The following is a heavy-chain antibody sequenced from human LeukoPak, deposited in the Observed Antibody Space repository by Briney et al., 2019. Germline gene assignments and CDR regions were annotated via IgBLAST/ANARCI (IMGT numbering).Heavy chain of an antibody. CDR1: GFTFSNYG. V-gene: IGHV3-7*01. Sequence: GGSLRLSCAASGFTFSNYGLRWVRQAPGKGLEWVANIKQDGSEKYYVDSVKGRFTISRDNAKNSLYLQMNSLRAEDTAVYYCAREGSSSTYYYYYYYGMDVWGQGTTVTVSS. J-gene: IGHJ6*02. CDR3: AREGSSSTYYYYYYYGMDV. D-gene: IGHD6-13*01. CDR2: IKQDGSEK.